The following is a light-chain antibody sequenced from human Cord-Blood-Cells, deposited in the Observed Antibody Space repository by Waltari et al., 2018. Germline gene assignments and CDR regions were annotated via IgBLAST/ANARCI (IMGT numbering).Light chain of an antibody. CDR3: SSYTSSSTWV. CDR1: SSDVGCYNY. V-gene: IGLV2-14*03. J-gene: IGLJ3*02. CDR2: DVI. Sequence: QSALTQPASVSGSPGQSITISCTGTSSDVGCYNYVSWYQQHPGKAPKLMIYDVINRPSGVSNIFSGSKSGNTASLSFSGLQAEDEADYSCSSYTSSSTWVFGGGPKLTVL.